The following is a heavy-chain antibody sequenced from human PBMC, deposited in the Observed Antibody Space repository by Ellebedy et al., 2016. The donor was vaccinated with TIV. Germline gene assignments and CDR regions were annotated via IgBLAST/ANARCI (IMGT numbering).Heavy chain of an antibody. J-gene: IGHJ4*02. V-gene: IGHV3-15*07. CDR2: IKSKTDGGTT. CDR1: GFTFSHAW. Sequence: GESLKISXAASGFTFSHAWMNWVRQAPGEGLEWVGRIKSKTDGGTTDYAAPVKGRFTISRDDSKNTLYLQMNSLKTEDTAVYYCLIYFDYWGQGTLVTVSS. CDR3: LIYFDY.